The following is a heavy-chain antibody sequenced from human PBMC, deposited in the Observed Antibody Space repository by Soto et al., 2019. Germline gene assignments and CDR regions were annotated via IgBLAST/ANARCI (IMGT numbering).Heavy chain of an antibody. CDR3: ARYSGSATYRHYMND. Sequence: QVQLVESGGGVVQPGRSLRLSCAASGFTFSSYAMHWVRQAPGKGLEWVAVIWYDGSNKYYADSVKGRFTISRDNSKNTLYLQVNSLRAEDTAVYYCARYSGSATYRHYMNDWGKGTTVTVSS. J-gene: IGHJ6*03. CDR2: IWYDGSNK. CDR1: GFTFSSYA. V-gene: IGHV3-33*01. D-gene: IGHD5-12*01.